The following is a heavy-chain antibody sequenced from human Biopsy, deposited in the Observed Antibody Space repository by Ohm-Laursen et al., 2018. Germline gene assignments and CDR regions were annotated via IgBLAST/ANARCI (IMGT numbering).Heavy chain of an antibody. J-gene: IGHJ4*02. CDR2: IRPLNGDT. CDR1: GYNFISYS. Sequence: GASVKVSCKTSGYNFISYSINWVRQAPVQGLEWMGWIRPLNGDTKYGQKFQDRVTMTTDTSTSTVYMELTSLRSDDTAVYYCARGEVTFGELIVSLDSWGQGTLVTVSS. V-gene: IGHV1-18*01. D-gene: IGHD3-16*02. CDR3: ARGEVTFGELIVSLDS.